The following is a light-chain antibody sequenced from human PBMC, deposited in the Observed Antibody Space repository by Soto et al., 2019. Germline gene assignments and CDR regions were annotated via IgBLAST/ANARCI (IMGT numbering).Light chain of an antibody. CDR1: QSISSY. V-gene: IGKV1-39*01. CDR3: QQCYNSPWT. CDR2: VAS. J-gene: IGKJ1*01. Sequence: DIQMTQSPSSLSASVGDRVTITCRASQSISSYLNWYQQKPGKAPKFLIYVASSLQSGVPSRFSGSGSGTNFTLTISSLRPEDFATYYCQQCYNSPWTFGQGTQVEIK.